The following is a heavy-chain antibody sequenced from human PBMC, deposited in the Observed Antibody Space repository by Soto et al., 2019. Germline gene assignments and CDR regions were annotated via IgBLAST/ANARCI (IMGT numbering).Heavy chain of an antibody. Sequence: QVQLVESGGGVVQPGRSLRLSFAASGFTFSSYGMHWVRQAPGKGLEWVAVISYDGSNKYYADSVKGRFTISRDNSKITLYLQMNSLRAEDTAVYYCAKDKGIVGATPHYWGQGTLVTVSS. CDR2: ISYDGSNK. CDR1: GFTFSSYG. D-gene: IGHD1-26*01. J-gene: IGHJ4*02. CDR3: AKDKGIVGATPHY. V-gene: IGHV3-30*18.